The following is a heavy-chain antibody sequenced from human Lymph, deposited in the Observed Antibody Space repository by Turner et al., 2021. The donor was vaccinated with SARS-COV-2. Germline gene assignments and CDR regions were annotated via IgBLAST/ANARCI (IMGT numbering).Heavy chain of an antibody. J-gene: IGHJ6*02. V-gene: IGHV3-53*02. CDR2: MYSGGTT. CDR1: GIIVIRND. CDR3: ARDLGTYGMDV. Sequence: EVPLGETGGGWIQLGGSLRASCAAAGIIVIRNDMNWVRQAPVKGREWVSVMYSGGTTYYADSGKGRFTIARDNSKNTLYLQMNSLRVEDTAVYYCARDLGTYGMDVWGQGTTVTVSS. D-gene: IGHD6-13*01.